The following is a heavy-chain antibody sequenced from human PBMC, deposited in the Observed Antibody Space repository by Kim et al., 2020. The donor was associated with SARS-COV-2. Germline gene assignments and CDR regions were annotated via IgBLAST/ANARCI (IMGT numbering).Heavy chain of an antibody. J-gene: IGHJ5*02. CDR2: ISAYNGNT. D-gene: IGHD2-2*01. V-gene: IGHV1-18*01. CDR1: GYTFTSYG. Sequence: ASVKVSCKASGYTFTSYGISWVRQAPGQGLEWMGWISAYNGNTNYAQKLQGRVTMTTDTSTSTAYMELRSLRSDDTAVYYCASIVPAATWFDPWGQGTLVTVSS. CDR3: ASIVPAATWFDP.